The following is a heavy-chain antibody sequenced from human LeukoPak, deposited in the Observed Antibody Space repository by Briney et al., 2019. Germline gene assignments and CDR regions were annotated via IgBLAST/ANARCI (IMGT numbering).Heavy chain of an antibody. CDR1: GFTVSSNY. J-gene: IGHJ3*02. CDR3: ARDHDYYDSSGYYRWGAFDI. Sequence: GGSLRLSCAASGFTVSSNYMNWVRQAPGKGLEWVAVIWYDGSNKYYADSVKGRFTISRDNSKNTLYLQMNSLRAEDTAVYYCARDHDYYDSSGYYRWGAFDIWGQGTMVTVSS. CDR2: IWYDGSNK. D-gene: IGHD3-22*01. V-gene: IGHV3-33*08.